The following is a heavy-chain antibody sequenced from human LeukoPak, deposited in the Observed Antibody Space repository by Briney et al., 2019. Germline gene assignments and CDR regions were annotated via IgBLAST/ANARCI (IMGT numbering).Heavy chain of an antibody. CDR2: INPNSGGT. Sequence: ASVKVSCKVSGYTLTELSMHWVRQAPGQGLEWMGWINPNSGGTKYAQKFQGRVTMTRDTSISTAYLQWSSLKASDTAMYYCARPRPYCSSTSCSADAFDIWGQXTMVTVSS. CDR3: ARPRPYCSSTSCSADAFDI. CDR1: GYTLTELS. J-gene: IGHJ3*02. V-gene: IGHV1-2*02. D-gene: IGHD2-2*01.